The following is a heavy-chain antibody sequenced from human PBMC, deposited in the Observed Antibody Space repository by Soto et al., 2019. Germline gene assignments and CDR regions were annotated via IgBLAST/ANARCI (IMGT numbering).Heavy chain of an antibody. CDR2: ISYDGSEK. V-gene: IGHV3-30*03. CDR1: GFNFRNYA. D-gene: IGHD1-7*01. CDR3: VSSGGTTRDYYYAMDV. Sequence: GGSLRLSCIASGFNFRNYAMHWVRQAPGKGLEWVAVISYDGSEKYYGDYVKGRFTISRVNSKNTLILQMSGLRVEDTAVYYCVSSGGTTRDYYYAMDVWGQGTTVTVSS. J-gene: IGHJ6*02.